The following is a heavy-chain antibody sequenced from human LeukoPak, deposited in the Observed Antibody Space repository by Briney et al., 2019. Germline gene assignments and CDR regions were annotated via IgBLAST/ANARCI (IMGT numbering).Heavy chain of an antibody. Sequence: GGSLRLSCAASGFAFSDYGMSWVRQVPGKGPEWVSAISYGGDVTSYADSVKGRFTISRDNSKSTLFLQMNSLRAEDTALYYCAKRTGGTYGGFHFWGQGTLVTVSS. D-gene: IGHD1-26*01. CDR2: ISYGGDVT. CDR1: GFAFSDYG. J-gene: IGHJ5*01. V-gene: IGHV3-23*01. CDR3: AKRTGGTYGGFHF.